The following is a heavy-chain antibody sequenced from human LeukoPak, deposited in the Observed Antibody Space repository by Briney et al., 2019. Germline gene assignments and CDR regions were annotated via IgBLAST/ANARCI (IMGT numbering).Heavy chain of an antibody. CDR2: IYTSGST. CDR3: ASLPLRFLEWSQKENYYYYYMDV. D-gene: IGHD3-3*01. Sequence: PSETLSLTCTVSGGSISSGSYYWSWIRQPAGKGLEWIGRIYTSGSTNYNPSLKSRVTISVDTSKNQFSLKLSSVTAADTAVYYCASLPLRFLEWSQKENYYYYYMDVWGKGTTVTVSS. J-gene: IGHJ6*03. V-gene: IGHV4-61*02. CDR1: GGSISSGSYY.